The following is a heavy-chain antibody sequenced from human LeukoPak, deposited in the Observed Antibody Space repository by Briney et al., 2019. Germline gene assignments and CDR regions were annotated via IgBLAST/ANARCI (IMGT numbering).Heavy chain of an antibody. CDR1: GFTISGYW. Sequence: GGSLRLSCVASGFTISGYWMSWVRQTPGKGLEWVANIKQDGSEKHYVGSVKGRLNISRDNVKNALYLQMNSLRVEDTGVYYCVRGAYYAAYWGQGTLVTVSS. J-gene: IGHJ4*02. V-gene: IGHV3-7*01. CDR3: VRGAYYAAY. D-gene: IGHD2/OR15-2a*01. CDR2: IKQDGSEK.